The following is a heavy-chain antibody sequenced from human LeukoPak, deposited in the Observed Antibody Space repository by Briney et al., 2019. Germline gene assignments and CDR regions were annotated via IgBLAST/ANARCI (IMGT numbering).Heavy chain of an antibody. Sequence: GGSLRLSWAASGFTFSSYGMHWVRQAPGKGLEWVAVISYDGSNKYYADSVKGRFTISRDNSKNTLYLQMNSLRAEDTAVYYCAKDPLEDYWGQGTLVTVSS. J-gene: IGHJ4*02. CDR3: AKDPLEDY. CDR2: ISYDGSNK. D-gene: IGHD1-1*01. V-gene: IGHV3-30*18. CDR1: GFTFSSYG.